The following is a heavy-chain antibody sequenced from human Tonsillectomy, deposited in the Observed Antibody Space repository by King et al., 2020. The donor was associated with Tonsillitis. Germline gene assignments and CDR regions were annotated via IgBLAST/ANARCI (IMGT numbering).Heavy chain of an antibody. CDR1: GYTFTTYD. J-gene: IGHJ4*02. CDR2: INPIGGGT. D-gene: IGHD4-23*01. Sequence: VQLVESGAEVKRPGASVKVSCKASGYTFTTYDMHWVRQAPGQGLEWMGIINPIGGGTASAQKFQGRVTMTRDTSTSTVYMELSSLRSEDTAVYYCARDYGGNEGYFDYWGQGTLVTVSS. V-gene: IGHV1-46*01. CDR3: ARDYGGNEGYFDY.